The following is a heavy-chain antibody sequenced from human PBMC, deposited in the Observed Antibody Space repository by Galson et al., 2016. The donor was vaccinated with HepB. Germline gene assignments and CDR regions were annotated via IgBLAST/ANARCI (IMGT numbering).Heavy chain of an antibody. D-gene: IGHD5-24*01. J-gene: IGHJ4*02. CDR1: GGAMSSFY. CDR2: THYTGST. CDR3: ATAPKGLHFSF. V-gene: IGHV4-59*13. Sequence: SETLSLTCSVSGGAMSSFYWNWIRQSPGKGLEWIGYTHYTGSTSYNPSLKTPVTISVDMSRNQFSLRMKSVTAADTAVYYCATAPKGLHFSFWGQGILVTVSS.